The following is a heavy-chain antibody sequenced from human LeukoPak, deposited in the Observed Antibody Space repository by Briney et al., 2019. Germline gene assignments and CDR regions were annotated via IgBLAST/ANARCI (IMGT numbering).Heavy chain of an antibody. CDR3: ARGQYNWNLRRNWFDP. Sequence: PSATLSPTRTVSCGSISISSYYSGWIRQPPGKGLEWIGSIYYSGSTYYNPSLKSRVTISVGTSKNQFSLKLSSVTTADTAVYYCARGQYNWNLRRNWFDPWGQGTLVTVSS. CDR1: CGSISISSYY. V-gene: IGHV4-39*07. D-gene: IGHD1-7*01. J-gene: IGHJ5*02. CDR2: IYYSGST.